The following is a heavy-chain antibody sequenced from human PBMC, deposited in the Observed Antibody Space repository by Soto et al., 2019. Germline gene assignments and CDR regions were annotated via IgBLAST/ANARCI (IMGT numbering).Heavy chain of an antibody. CDR2: IIPIFGTA. V-gene: IGHV1-69*06. D-gene: IGHD6-6*01. CDR1: GGTFSSYA. CDR3: ARALGSSVNWFDP. Sequence: SVKVSCKASGGTFSSYAISWVRQAPGQGLEWMGGIIPIFGTANYAQKFQGRVTITADKSTSTAYMELSSLRSEDTAVYYCARALGSSVNWFDPWGQGTLVTVSS. J-gene: IGHJ5*02.